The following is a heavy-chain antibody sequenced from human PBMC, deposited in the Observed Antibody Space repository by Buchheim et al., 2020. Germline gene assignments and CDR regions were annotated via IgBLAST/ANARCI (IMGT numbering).Heavy chain of an antibody. J-gene: IGHJ2*01. CDR3: ARGYYGDYVFWYFDL. CDR2: IYYSGST. CDR1: GGSISSGGYY. Sequence: QVQLQESGPGLVKPSQTLSLTCTVSGGSISSGGYYWSWIRQHPGKGLEWIGYIYYSGSTYYNPSIKSRFTISVDTSKNQFSLKLSSVTAADTAVYYCARGYYGDYVFWYFDLWGRGTL. V-gene: IGHV4-31*03. D-gene: IGHD4-17*01.